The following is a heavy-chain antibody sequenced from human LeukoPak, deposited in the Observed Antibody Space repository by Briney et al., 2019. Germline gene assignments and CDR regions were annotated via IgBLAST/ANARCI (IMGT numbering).Heavy chain of an antibody. CDR1: GFTFSSYW. J-gene: IGHJ4*02. Sequence: PGGSLRLSCAASGFTFSSYWMHWVRQAPGKGLVWVSRINSDGSSTSYADSVKGRFTISRDNAKNTLYLQMNSLRTEDTALYYCAKDISTEEQWLVVDYWGQGTLVTVSS. D-gene: IGHD6-19*01. CDR2: INSDGSST. V-gene: IGHV3-74*01. CDR3: AKDISTEEQWLVVDY.